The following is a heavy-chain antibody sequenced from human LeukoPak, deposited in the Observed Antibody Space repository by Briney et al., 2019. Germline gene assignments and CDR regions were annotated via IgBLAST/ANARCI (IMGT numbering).Heavy chain of an antibody. Sequence: AGGSLRLSCAASGFTFSSYSMNWVRQAPGKGLEWVSYISSSSSTIYYADSVKGRFTISRDNAKNSLYLQMNSLRAEDTAVYYCARGGYSYGAGETYYYYYGMDVWGQGTTATVSS. CDR3: ARGGYSYGAGETYYYYYGMDV. J-gene: IGHJ6*02. CDR2: ISSSSSTI. V-gene: IGHV3-48*01. CDR1: GFTFSSYS. D-gene: IGHD5-18*01.